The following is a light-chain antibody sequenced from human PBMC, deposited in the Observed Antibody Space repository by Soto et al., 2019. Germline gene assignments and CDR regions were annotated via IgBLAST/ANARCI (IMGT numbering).Light chain of an antibody. CDR3: QQYGSSPPWT. V-gene: IGKV3-20*01. J-gene: IGKJ1*01. CDR1: QSIGGNF. Sequence: SVLTQSPGTPPLSPGEGATLSCSASQSIGGNFLAWYQQKPGQAPRLLIYGASSRATGIPDRFSGSGSGTDFTLTISRLEPEDFAVYYCQQYGSSPPWTFGQGTKVDIK. CDR2: GAS.